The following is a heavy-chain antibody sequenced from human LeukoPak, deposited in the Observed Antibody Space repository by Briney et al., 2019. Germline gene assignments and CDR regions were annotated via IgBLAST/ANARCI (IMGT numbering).Heavy chain of an antibody. CDR2: IKQDGSEK. J-gene: IGHJ6*03. CDR3: AREYAGEYQLPIYYYYYYMDV. Sequence: GGSLRLSCAASGFTFSSYWMSWVRQAPGKGLEWVANIKQDGSEKYYVDSVKGRFTISRDNAKNSLYLQMNSLRAEDTAVYYCAREYAGEYQLPIYYYYYYMDVWGKGTTVTVSS. D-gene: IGHD2-2*01. V-gene: IGHV3-7*01. CDR1: GFTFSSYW.